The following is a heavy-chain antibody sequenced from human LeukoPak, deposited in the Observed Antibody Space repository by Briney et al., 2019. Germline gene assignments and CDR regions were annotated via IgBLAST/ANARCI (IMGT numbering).Heavy chain of an antibody. J-gene: IGHJ4*02. D-gene: IGHD6-13*01. Sequence: PGGSLRLSCAASGFTFSSYGMHWVRQAPGKGLVWVAFIRYDGSNKYYADSVKGRFTISRDNSKNTLYLQMNSLRAEDTAVYYCAKDRYGIAAAAYFDYWDQGTLVTVSS. CDR1: GFTFSSYG. CDR3: AKDRYGIAAAAYFDY. V-gene: IGHV3-30*02. CDR2: IRYDGSNK.